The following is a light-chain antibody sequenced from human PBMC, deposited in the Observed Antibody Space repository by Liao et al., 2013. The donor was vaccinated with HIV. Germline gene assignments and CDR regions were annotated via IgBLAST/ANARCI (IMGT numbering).Light chain of an antibody. J-gene: IGLJ1*01. V-gene: IGLV3-1*01. Sequence: SYELTQPPSVSVSPGQTASITCSGDKLGDRYASWYQQKPGQSLVLVIYQDSKRPSGIPERFSGSNSGNTATLTISGTQAVDEAAYYCQAWDGDTAVFGTGTRVTVL. CDR1: KLGDRY. CDR2: QDS. CDR3: QAWDGDTAV.